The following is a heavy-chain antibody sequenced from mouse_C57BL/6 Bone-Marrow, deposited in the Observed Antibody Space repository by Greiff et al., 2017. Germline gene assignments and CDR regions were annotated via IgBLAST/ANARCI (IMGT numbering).Heavy chain of an antibody. V-gene: IGHV1-5*01. J-gene: IGHJ4*01. Sequence: DVKLQESGPVLARPGASVKMSCKTSGYTFTSYWMHWVKQRPGQGLEWLGAISPGHSDTSYNLKFKGNAKLTAVTSASTAYMERSSLTNEDSAVYYCTMPPYYAMDYWGQGTSVTVSS. CDR3: TMPPYYAMDY. D-gene: IGHD6-1*01. CDR1: GYTFTSYW. CDR2: ISPGHSDT.